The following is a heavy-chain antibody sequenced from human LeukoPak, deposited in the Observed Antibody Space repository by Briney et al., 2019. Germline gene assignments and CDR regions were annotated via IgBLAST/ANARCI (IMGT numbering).Heavy chain of an antibody. V-gene: IGHV4-4*09. Sequence: SETLSLTCTVSGGSIIGYYWTWIRQPPGKGLDRIGYIYTSGSTNYNPSLKSRVTISVDMSKNQFSLQLSSVTAADTAVYYCAGQSCSSTSCPHRNVFDIWGQGTMVTVSP. J-gene: IGHJ3*02. CDR1: GGSIIGYY. CDR2: IYTSGST. D-gene: IGHD2-2*01. CDR3: AGQSCSSTSCPHRNVFDI.